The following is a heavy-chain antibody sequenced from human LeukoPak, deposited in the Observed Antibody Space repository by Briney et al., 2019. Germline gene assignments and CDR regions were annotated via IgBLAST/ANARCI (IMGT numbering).Heavy chain of an antibody. V-gene: IGHV3-30-3*01. CDR2: ISYDGSNK. Sequence: GGSLRLSCAASGFTFSSYAMHWVRQAPGKGLEWVAVISYDGSNKYYADSVKGRFTISRDNSKNTLYLQMNSLRAEDTAVYYCARESQNPVGATGYWGQGTLVTVSS. J-gene: IGHJ4*02. D-gene: IGHD1-26*01. CDR1: GFTFSSYA. CDR3: ARESQNPVGATGY.